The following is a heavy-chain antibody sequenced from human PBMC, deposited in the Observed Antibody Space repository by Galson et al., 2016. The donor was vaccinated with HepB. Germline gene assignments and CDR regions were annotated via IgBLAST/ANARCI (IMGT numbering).Heavy chain of an antibody. CDR1: STSISNYY. CDR2: IYYLGTT. D-gene: IGHD4-23*01. J-gene: IGHJ4*02. Sequence: SETLSLTCNVSSTSISNYYWRWVRQPPGKGLEWIAYIYYLGTTKYNPSLKSRVTISLDTSKTQFSLGLSAVTAADTAVYFCAAGHKVTDAPFDYWGQGTLVTVSS. V-gene: IGHV4-59*01. CDR3: AAGHKVTDAPFDY.